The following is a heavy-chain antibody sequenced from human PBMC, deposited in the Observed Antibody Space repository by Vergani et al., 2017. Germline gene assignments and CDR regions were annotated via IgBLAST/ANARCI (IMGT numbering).Heavy chain of an antibody. D-gene: IGHD2-2*01. CDR2: ISGSGGST. Sequence: EVQLVESGGGLVKPGGSLRLSCAASGFTFSSYAMSWVRQAPGKGLEWVSAISGSGGSTYYADSVKGRFTISRDNSKNTLYLQMNSRRAEDTAVYYCARLGYCSSTSCYASEADMDVWGKGTTVTVSS. J-gene: IGHJ6*03. CDR3: ARLGYCSSTSCYASEADMDV. CDR1: GFTFSSYA. V-gene: IGHV3-23*04.